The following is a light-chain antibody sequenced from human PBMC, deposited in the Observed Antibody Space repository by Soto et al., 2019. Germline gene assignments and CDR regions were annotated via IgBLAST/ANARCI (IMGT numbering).Light chain of an antibody. Sequence: EIVLTQSPATLSLSPGERANLSCRGSQSVNSYLAWYQQKPGQAPRLLIYDASNRATGIPARFSGSGSGTDFTLTISSLEPEDFAVYYCQQRSNWPPLLTFGGGTKVEIK. V-gene: IGKV3-11*01. CDR2: DAS. J-gene: IGKJ4*01. CDR3: QQRSNWPPLLT. CDR1: QSVNSY.